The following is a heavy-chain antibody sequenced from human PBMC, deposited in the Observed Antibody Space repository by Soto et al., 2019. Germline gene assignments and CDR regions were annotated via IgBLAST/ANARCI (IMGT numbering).Heavy chain of an antibody. J-gene: IGHJ6*02. Sequence: GGSLRLSCAASGFSISYYGMEWVRQAPGKGLEWVALISYDGNNTYYADSVKGRFTISRDNSKDTLFLQMTGLRAEDTAVYYCAKGAGDRLSLGMDVWGQGTTVTVSS. D-gene: IGHD1-26*01. CDR3: AKGAGDRLSLGMDV. CDR1: GFSISYYG. V-gene: IGHV3-30*18. CDR2: ISYDGNNT.